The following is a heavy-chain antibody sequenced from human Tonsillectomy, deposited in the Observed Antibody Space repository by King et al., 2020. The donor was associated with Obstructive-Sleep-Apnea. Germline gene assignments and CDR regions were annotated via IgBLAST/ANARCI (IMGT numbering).Heavy chain of an antibody. J-gene: IGHJ5*02. V-gene: IGHV4-59*01. CDR2: IYYSGST. CDR3: ARDQGYFGSGSYRDNWFDP. CDR1: GGSISSYY. D-gene: IGHD3-10*01. Sequence: QLQESGPGLVKPPETLSLTCTVSGGSISSYYWNWIRQPPGKGLEWIGYIYYSGSTNYNPSLKGRVNISIDTSKNQFSLGLSSVTAADTAVYYCARDQGYFGSGSYRDNWFDPWGQGTLVTVSS.